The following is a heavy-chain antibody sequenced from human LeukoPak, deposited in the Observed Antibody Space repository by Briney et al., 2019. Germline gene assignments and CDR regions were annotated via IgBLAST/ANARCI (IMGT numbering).Heavy chain of an antibody. V-gene: IGHV4-34*01. CDR1: GGSFSGYY. CDR3: ARGPPPDFDY. Sequence: SETLSLTRAVYGGSFSGYYWSWIRQPPGRGLEWIGEINHSGSTNYNPSLKSRVTISVDTSKNQFSLKLSSVTAADTAVYYCARGPPPDFDYWGRGTLVTVSS. CDR2: INHSGST. J-gene: IGHJ4*02.